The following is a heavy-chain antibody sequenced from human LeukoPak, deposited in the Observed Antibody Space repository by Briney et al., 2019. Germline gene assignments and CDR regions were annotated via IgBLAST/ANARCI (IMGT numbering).Heavy chain of an antibody. Sequence: GGSLRLSCAASGFTFSSYGMPWVRQAPGKGLEWVAVIWYDGSNKYYADSVKGRFTISRDNSKNTLYLQMNSLRAEDTAVYYCARDRRVWGSYDYWGQGTLVTVSS. CDR3: ARDRRVWGSYDY. V-gene: IGHV3-33*01. J-gene: IGHJ4*02. CDR1: GFTFSSYG. CDR2: IWYDGSNK. D-gene: IGHD3-16*01.